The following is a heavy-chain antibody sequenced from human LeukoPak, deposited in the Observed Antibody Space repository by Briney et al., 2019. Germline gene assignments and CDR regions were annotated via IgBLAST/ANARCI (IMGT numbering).Heavy chain of an antibody. V-gene: IGHV4-4*07. D-gene: IGHD3-3*01. CDR1: GGSFSGYY. CDR2: IYTSGST. J-gene: IGHJ4*02. CDR3: AREGYDSL. Sequence: SETLSLTCAVYGGSFSGYYWSWIRQPAGKGLEWIGHIYTSGSTNYNPSLKSRVTISVDTSKNQFFLKLSSVTAADTAVYYCAREGYDSLWGQGTLVTVSS.